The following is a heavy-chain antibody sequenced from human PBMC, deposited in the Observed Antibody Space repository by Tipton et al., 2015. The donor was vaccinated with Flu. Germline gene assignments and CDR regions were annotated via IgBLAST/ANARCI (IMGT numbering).Heavy chain of an antibody. Sequence: SLRLSCAASGFIVSNNYMNWVRQAPGKGLEWVSVIYSGGTTYYADSVEGRFTISRDNSKNTLYLQINSLTAEDTAVYYCARAPGHYDYVWGGYRLDAFDIWGQGTMVTVSS. V-gene: IGHV3-53*01. CDR1: GFIVSNNY. CDR2: IYSGGTT. CDR3: ARAPGHYDYVWGGYRLDAFDI. D-gene: IGHD3-16*02. J-gene: IGHJ3*02.